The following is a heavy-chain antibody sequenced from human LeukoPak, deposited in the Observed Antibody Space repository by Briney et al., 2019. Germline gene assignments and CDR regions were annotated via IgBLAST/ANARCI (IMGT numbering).Heavy chain of an antibody. J-gene: IGHJ6*04. CDR3: ARGQYYYGSGSGYYYGMGV. Sequence: SVTVSCTASGGTFSSYAISWVRQAPGQGREWMGGIIPIFGTANYAQKFQGRVTITADESTSTAYMELSSLRSEDTAVYYCARGQYYYGSGSGYYYGMGVWGKGTTVTVSS. CDR1: GGTFSSYA. CDR2: IIPIFGTA. D-gene: IGHD3-10*01. V-gene: IGHV1-69*13.